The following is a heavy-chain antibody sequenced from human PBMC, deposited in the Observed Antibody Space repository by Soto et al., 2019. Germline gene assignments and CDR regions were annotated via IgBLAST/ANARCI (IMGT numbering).Heavy chain of an antibody. CDR2: IIPILGIA. V-gene: IGHV1-69*02. Sequence: QVQLVQSGAEVKKPGSSVKVSCKASGGTFSSYTISWVRQAPGQGLEWMGRIIPILGIANYAQKFQGRVTITADQSTSTAYMELSSLRSEDTAVYYCARWVGVVVPETNDYYYYYMYVWGKWSTVTVSS. CDR1: GGTFSSYT. D-gene: IGHD2-2*01. J-gene: IGHJ6*03. CDR3: ARWVGVVVPETNDYYYYYMYV.